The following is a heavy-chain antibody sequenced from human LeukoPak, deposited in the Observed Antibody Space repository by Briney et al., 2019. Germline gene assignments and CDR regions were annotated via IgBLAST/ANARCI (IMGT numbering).Heavy chain of an antibody. CDR2: MSYSGNT. Sequence: SETLSLTCTVSGGSVSSYYWSWIRQPPGKGLEWIGYMSYSGNTNYNPSLKSRVTISVDTSKNQFSLKLSSVTAADTAVYYCARGRYNDGYSLDYWGQGTLVTVSS. CDR1: GGSVSSYY. CDR3: ARGRYNDGYSLDY. V-gene: IGHV4-59*02. J-gene: IGHJ4*02. D-gene: IGHD5-18*01.